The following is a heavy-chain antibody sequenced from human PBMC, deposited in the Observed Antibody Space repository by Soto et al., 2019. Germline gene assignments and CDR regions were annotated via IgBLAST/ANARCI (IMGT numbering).Heavy chain of an antibody. J-gene: IGHJ2*01. V-gene: IGHV3-66*01. Sequence: GGSLRLSCAASGFTVSSNYMSWVRQAPGKGLEWVSVIYSGGSTYYTDSVKGRFTISRDNSKNTLYLQMNSLRAEDTAVYYCARDSSCWYYFDLWGRGTLVTVSS. CDR3: ARDSSCWYYFDL. CDR1: GFTVSSNY. D-gene: IGHD6-19*01. CDR2: IYSGGST.